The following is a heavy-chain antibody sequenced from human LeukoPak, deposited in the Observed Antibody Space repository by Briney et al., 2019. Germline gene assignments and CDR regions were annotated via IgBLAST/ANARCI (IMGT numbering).Heavy chain of an antibody. Sequence: GGSLRLSCAASGFTVSSNYMSWVRQAPGKGLEWVSVIYSGGSTYYADSVKGRCTISRHNSKNTLYLQMNSLRAEDTAVYYCARGAIAAAGPSEDYWGQGTLVTVSS. CDR3: ARGAIAAAGPSEDY. CDR1: GFTVSSNY. V-gene: IGHV3-53*04. CDR2: IYSGGST. J-gene: IGHJ4*02. D-gene: IGHD6-13*01.